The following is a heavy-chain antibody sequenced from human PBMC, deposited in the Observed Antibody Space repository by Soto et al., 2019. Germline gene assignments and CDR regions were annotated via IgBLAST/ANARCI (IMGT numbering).Heavy chain of an antibody. D-gene: IGHD6-19*01. V-gene: IGHV4-4*07. CDR1: GGSISSYY. CDR2: IYTSGST. CDR3: ASGGWYFSFDY. Sequence: QVQLQESGPGLVKPSETLSLTCTVSGGSISSYYWSWIRQPAGKGLKWIGRIYTSGSTNYNPSLKSRVTMSVDTSKNQFSLKLSSVTAADTAVYYCASGGWYFSFDYWGQGTLVTVSS. J-gene: IGHJ4*02.